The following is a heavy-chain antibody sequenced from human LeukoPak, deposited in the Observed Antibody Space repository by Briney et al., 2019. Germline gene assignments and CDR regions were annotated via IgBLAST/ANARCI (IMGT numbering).Heavy chain of an antibody. CDR3: AKVQKYDILTGPPAYFDY. V-gene: IGHV3-23*01. CDR2: ISGRGGST. J-gene: IGHJ4*02. CDR1: GFTFSSFA. D-gene: IGHD3-9*01. Sequence: GGSLRLSYAASGFTFSSFAMRSVRQAPGKGLECVPAISGRGGSTYYADSVKGRFTISRDNSKNTLYLQMNSLRAEDTAVYYCAKVQKYDILTGPPAYFDYWGQGTLVTVSS.